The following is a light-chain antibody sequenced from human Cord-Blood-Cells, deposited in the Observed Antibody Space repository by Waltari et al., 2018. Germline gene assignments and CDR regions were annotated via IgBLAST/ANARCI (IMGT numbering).Light chain of an antibody. CDR3: QQSYSTLPYT. V-gene: IGKV1-39*01. J-gene: IGKJ2*01. CDR1: QSISSY. Sequence: DIQMTQSQSSLSASVGDRVTITCRASQSISSYLNWYQQKPGKAPKLLIYAASSLQSGVPSRFSGSGSGTDFTLTISSLQPEDFATYYCQQSYSTLPYTFGQGTKLEIK. CDR2: AAS.